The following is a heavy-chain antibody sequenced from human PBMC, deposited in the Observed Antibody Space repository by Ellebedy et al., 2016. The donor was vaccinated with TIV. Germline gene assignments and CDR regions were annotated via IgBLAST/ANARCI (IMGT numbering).Heavy chain of an antibody. CDR1: GFTFSTYW. D-gene: IGHD6-13*01. V-gene: IGHV3-7*03. CDR2: IKQDGGDQ. Sequence: GGSLRLSCAASGFTFSTYWMNWVRQSPGKGLEWVANIKQDGGDQNYVDSVKGRFTISRDNARKSVYLQMNSLRAEDTALYYCTKAAHSSRWFNWFDPWGQGTLVTVSS. J-gene: IGHJ5*02. CDR3: TKAAHSSRWFNWFDP.